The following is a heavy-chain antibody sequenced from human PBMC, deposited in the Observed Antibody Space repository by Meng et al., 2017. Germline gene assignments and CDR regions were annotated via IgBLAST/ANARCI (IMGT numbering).Heavy chain of an antibody. CDR3: ARGGEYYYDSSGYPWVAFDI. D-gene: IGHD3-22*01. CDR2: ISSSSSYI. CDR1: GFTFSSYS. Sequence: GESLKISCAASGFTFSSYSMNWVRQAPGKGLEWVSSISSSSSYIYYADSVKGRFTISRDNAKNSLYLQMNSLRAEDTAVYYCARGGEYYYDSSGYPWVAFDIWGQETMVTVSS. J-gene: IGHJ3*02. V-gene: IGHV3-21*01.